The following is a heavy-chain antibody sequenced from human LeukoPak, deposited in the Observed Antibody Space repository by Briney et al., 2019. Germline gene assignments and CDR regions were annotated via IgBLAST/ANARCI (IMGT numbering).Heavy chain of an antibody. V-gene: IGHV3-15*01. J-gene: IGHJ4*02. Sequence: PGGSLRLSCAASGFTFTNVWMSWVRQAPGKGLEWVGRIKSKSDAETTDYAAPVKGRFTISRDDSKDTLYLQMNSLKTEDTAVYYCTTGSSGIFMIVNDYWGQGTLVTVSS. CDR1: GFTFTNVW. CDR3: TTGSSGIFMIVNDY. CDR2: IKSKSDAETT. D-gene: IGHD3-22*01.